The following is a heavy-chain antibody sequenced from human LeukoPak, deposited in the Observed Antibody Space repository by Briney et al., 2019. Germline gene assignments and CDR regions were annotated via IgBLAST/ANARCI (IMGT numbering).Heavy chain of an antibody. J-gene: IGHJ6*02. CDR1: GFSFSGHW. V-gene: IGHV3-21*01. CDR2: ISSSSSYI. D-gene: IGHD2-15*01. Sequence: GGSLRLSCTASGFSFSGHWMHWARQLPGKGLEWVSSISSSSSYIYYADSVKGRFTISRDTAKNSLYLQMNSLRAEDAAVYYCARDLPYCSGGSCYSGSYYYGMDVWGQGTTVTVSS. CDR3: ARDLPYCSGGSCYSGSYYYGMDV.